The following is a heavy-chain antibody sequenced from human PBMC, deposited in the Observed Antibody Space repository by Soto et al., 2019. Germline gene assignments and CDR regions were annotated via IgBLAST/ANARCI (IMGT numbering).Heavy chain of an antibody. CDR1: GASISSYY. CDR3: ARLRPMTGTTDWFDP. J-gene: IGHJ5*02. V-gene: IGHV4-59*08. Sequence: SETLSLTCTVSGASISSYYWTWIRQPPGKGLEWIGYISNSGSTYYNPSIKSRVNIRVDTSKNHFSLILTSVTAADTAVYYCARLRPMTGTTDWFDPWGQGTLVTVSS. D-gene: IGHD1-20*01. CDR2: ISNSGST.